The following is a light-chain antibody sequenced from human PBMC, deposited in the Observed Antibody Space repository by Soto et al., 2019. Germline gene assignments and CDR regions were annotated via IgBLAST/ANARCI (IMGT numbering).Light chain of an antibody. V-gene: IGKV3-15*01. CDR2: GAS. CDR1: QSVSSN. CDR3: QQYIRWPLT. Sequence: EIVMTQSPATLSVSPGERPTLSCSASQSVSSNLAWYQQKPGQAPSLLIYGASTRATGTPARFSGSGSGTEFTLTISSLQSEDFAVYYCQQYIRWPLTFGGGTKVDIK. J-gene: IGKJ4*01.